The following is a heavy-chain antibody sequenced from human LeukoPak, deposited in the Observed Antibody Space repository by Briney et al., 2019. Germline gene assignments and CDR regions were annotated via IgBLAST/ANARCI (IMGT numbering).Heavy chain of an antibody. D-gene: IGHD6-19*01. J-gene: IGHJ6*03. CDR3: ARRYSRGWGGYYYYYMDV. V-gene: IGHV3-20*04. CDR1: GFTFDDYG. CDR2: INWNGGST. Sequence: GPGGSLRLSCAASGFTFDDYGMSWVRQAPGKGLEWVSGINWNGGSTGYADSVKGRFTISRDNAKNSLYLQMNSLRAEDTALYYCARRYSRGWGGYYYYYMDVWGKGTTVTVSS.